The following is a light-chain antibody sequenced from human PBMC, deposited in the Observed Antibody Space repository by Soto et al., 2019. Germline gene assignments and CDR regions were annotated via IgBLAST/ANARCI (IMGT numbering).Light chain of an antibody. J-gene: IGKJ1*01. Sequence: EIVLTQSPATLTLSPGERATLSCRASQSVSSYLAWYQQKPGQAPRLLIYDASNRATGIPARFSGSGSGTDFPRTISSLEPEDFAVYYCQQRSNWPPSWTCAQETKVEIK. CDR3: QQRSNWPPSWT. V-gene: IGKV3-11*01. CDR2: DAS. CDR1: QSVSSY.